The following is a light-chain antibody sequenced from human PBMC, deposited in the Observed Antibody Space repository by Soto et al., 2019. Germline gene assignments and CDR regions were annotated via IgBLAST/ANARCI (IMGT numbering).Light chain of an antibody. V-gene: IGLV2-14*01. CDR2: EVS. J-gene: IGLJ2*01. Sequence: QSALTQPASVSGSPGQSITISCTGTSRDVGGYNYVSWYQQHPGKAPRLMIYEVSNRPSGVSNRFSGSKSANTASLTISGLQAEDEADYYCSSYTGSSTPVFGGGTKLTVL. CDR3: SSYTGSSTPV. CDR1: SRDVGGYNY.